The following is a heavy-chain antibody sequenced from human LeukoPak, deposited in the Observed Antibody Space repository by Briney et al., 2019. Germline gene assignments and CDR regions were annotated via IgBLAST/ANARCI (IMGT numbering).Heavy chain of an antibody. D-gene: IGHD1-26*01. CDR2: ISSSGST. V-gene: IGHV3-48*03. CDR1: GFTFSSNE. J-gene: IGHJ3*02. CDR3: AREGRIVGGTSAFDI. Sequence: PGGSLRLSCAASGFTFSSNEMNWVRRAPGKGLEWVSYISSSGSTKYGDSVKGRFTISRDNAKNSLYLQMNSLRAEDTAVYYCAREGRIVGGTSAFDIWGQGTMVTVSS.